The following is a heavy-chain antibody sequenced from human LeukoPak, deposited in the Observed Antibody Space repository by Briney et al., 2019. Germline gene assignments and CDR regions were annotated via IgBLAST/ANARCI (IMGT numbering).Heavy chain of an antibody. Sequence: EASVKVSCKASGYTFTSNYMLWVRQAPGQGLEWMGIINPSGGSTSYAQKFQGRVTMTRDTSTSTVYMELSSLRSEDTAVYYCARGRDTAMGQDNWFDPWGQGTLVTVSS. D-gene: IGHD5-18*01. CDR2: INPSGGST. V-gene: IGHV1-46*01. CDR1: GYTFTSNY. CDR3: ARGRDTAMGQDNWFDP. J-gene: IGHJ5*02.